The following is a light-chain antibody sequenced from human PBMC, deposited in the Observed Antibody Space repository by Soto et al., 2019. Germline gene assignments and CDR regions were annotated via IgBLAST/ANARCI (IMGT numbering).Light chain of an antibody. V-gene: IGLV2-14*01. CDR3: FTFTTTSTHV. Sequence: QTVLTQPASLSRSHGHSITISSTGASSEIGAYDYVSGFQLQPGKAPRLMISEGNSPPSGVPILFSGSKCFNTDYLNISGLQVEDEAEYFCFTFTTTSTHVSGAGTKVTVL. J-gene: IGLJ1*01. CDR1: SSEIGAYDY. CDR2: EGN.